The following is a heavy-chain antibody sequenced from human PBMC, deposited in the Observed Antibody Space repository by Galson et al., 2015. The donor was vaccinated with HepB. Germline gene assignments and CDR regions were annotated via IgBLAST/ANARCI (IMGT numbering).Heavy chain of an antibody. V-gene: IGHV3-30-3*01. CDR2: ISYDGSNK. CDR3: AREFFGWELLHGPFDY. Sequence: SLRLSCAASGFTFSSYAMHWVRQAPGKGLEWVAVISYDGSNKYYADSVKGRFTISRDNSKNTLYLQMNSLRAEDTAVYYCAREFFGWELLHGPFDYWGQGTLVTVSS. CDR1: GFTFSSYA. D-gene: IGHD1-26*01. J-gene: IGHJ4*02.